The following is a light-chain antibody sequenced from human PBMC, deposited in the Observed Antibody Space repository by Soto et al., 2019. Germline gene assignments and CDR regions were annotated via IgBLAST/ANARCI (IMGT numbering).Light chain of an antibody. CDR2: DVS. V-gene: IGLV2-11*01. CDR1: SSDVGGYNY. J-gene: IGLJ2*01. Sequence: QSALTQPRSVSGSPGQSVTISCTGTSSDVGGYNYVSWYQQHPGKAPKLMIYDVSKRPSGVPDRFSGSKSGNTASLTISGLQAEGEADYYFRSYAASYTFVFGGGTKLTVL. CDR3: RSYAASYTFV.